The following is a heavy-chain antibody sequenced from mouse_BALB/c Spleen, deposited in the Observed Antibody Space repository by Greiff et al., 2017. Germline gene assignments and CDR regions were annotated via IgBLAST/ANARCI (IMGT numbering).Heavy chain of an antibody. CDR3: ASTHYGSSYGFAY. CDR2: IDPANGNT. D-gene: IGHD1-1*01. Sequence: EVKLQESGAELVKPGASVKLSCTASGFNIKDTYMHWVKQRPEQGLEWIGRIDPANGNTKYDPKFQGKATITADTSSNTAYLQLSSLTSEDNAVYYCASTHYGSSYGFAYWGQGTLVTVSA. J-gene: IGHJ3*01. V-gene: IGHV14-3*02. CDR1: GFNIKDTY.